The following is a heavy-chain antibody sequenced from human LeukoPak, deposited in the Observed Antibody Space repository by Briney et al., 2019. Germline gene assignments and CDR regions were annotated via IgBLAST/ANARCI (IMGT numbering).Heavy chain of an antibody. CDR3: ARDEVVAAPNYFGMVV. J-gene: IGHJ6*02. Sequence: ASVKVSCKASGYTFTSYDINWVRQATGQGLEWMGWMNPNSGNTGLAQKFQGRVTLTRDTSLSTAYMELSNLRSDDTAVYYCARDEVVAAPNYFGMVVWGQGTTVSVSS. V-gene: IGHV1-8*01. CDR2: MNPNSGNT. CDR1: GYTFTSYD. D-gene: IGHD2-15*01.